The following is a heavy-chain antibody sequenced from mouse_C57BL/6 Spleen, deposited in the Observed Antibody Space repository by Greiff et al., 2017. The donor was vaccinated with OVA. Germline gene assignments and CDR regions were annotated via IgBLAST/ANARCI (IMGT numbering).Heavy chain of an antibody. J-gene: IGHJ4*01. CDR3: ARPQYYGSSRGFAMDY. D-gene: IGHD1-1*01. V-gene: IGHV5-17*01. CDR2: ISSGCSTI. Sequence: EVQLVESGGGLVKPGGSLKLSCAASGFTFSDYGMHWVRQAPEKGLEWVAYISSGCSTIYYADTVKGRFTISRDNAKNTLCLKMTSLRYEDTSMYYCARPQYYGSSRGFAMDYWGQGTSVTVSS. CDR1: GFTFSDYG.